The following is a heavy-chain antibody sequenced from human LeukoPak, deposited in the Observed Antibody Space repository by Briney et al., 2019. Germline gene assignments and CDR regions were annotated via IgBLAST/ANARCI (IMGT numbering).Heavy chain of an antibody. CDR2: VIPIFGTA. D-gene: IGHD5-18*01. J-gene: IGHJ4*02. CDR3: ARQKARYSYGLFFDY. Sequence: SVKVSCKASGGTFSSYAISWVRQAPGQGLEWMGGVIPIFGTANYAQKFQGRVTITTDESTSTAYMELSSLRSEDTAVYYCARQKARYSYGLFFDYWGQGTLVTVSS. CDR1: GGTFSSYA. V-gene: IGHV1-69*05.